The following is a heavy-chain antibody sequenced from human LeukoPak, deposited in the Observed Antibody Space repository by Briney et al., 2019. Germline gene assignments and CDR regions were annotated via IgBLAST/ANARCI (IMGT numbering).Heavy chain of an antibody. CDR1: GFIFSNYN. CDR2: ISSGSTYI. D-gene: IGHD3-16*01. V-gene: IGHV3-21*01. J-gene: IGHJ6*02. CDR3: ARVPLVHDYYYAMDV. Sequence: GGSLRLSCAASGFIFSNYNMNWVRQAPGKGLEWVSSISSGSTYIYYADSLKGRFTISRDNAKNSLYLQMNSLRAEDTAVYYCARVPLVHDYYYAMDVWGQGTTVTVSS.